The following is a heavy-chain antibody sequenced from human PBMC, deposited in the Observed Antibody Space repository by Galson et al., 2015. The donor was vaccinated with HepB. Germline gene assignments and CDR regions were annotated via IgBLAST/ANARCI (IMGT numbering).Heavy chain of an antibody. Sequence: SLRLSCAASGFTFSNAWMNWVRQAPGKGLEWVGRIKSKTDGGATDYAAPVKGRFTISRDDSKNTLYLQMNSLKTEDTAVYYCTTDLRVGASHDAFDIWGQGTMVTVSS. V-gene: IGHV3-15*07. CDR2: IKSKTDGGAT. CDR3: TTDLRVGASHDAFDI. CDR1: GFTFSNAW. J-gene: IGHJ3*02. D-gene: IGHD1-26*01.